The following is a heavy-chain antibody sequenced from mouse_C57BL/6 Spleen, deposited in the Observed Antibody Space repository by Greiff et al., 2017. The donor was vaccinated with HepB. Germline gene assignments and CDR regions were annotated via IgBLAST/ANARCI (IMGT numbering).Heavy chain of an antibody. D-gene: IGHD3-2*02. CDR2: IDPSDSYT. Sequence: QVQLQQPGAELVRPGTSVKLSCKASGYTFTSYWMHWVKQRPGQGLEWIGVIDPSDSYTNYNQKFKGKATLTVDTSSSTAYMQLSSLTSEDSAVYYCARGRTAQAGCFAYWGQGTLVTVSA. CDR1: GYTFTSYW. J-gene: IGHJ3*01. CDR3: ARGRTAQAGCFAY. V-gene: IGHV1-59*01.